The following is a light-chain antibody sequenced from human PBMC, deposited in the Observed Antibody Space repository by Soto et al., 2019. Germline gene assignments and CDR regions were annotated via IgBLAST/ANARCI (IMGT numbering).Light chain of an antibody. Sequence: SYELTQPSSVSVSPGQTARITCSGDVLAKKYARWFQQKPGQAPVLVIYKDSERPSGIPERFSGSSSGTTVTLTISGAQVEDEADYYCYSAAGNNRYVFGTGTKVTVL. CDR1: VLAKKY. CDR2: KDS. V-gene: IGLV3-27*01. CDR3: YSAAGNNRYV. J-gene: IGLJ1*01.